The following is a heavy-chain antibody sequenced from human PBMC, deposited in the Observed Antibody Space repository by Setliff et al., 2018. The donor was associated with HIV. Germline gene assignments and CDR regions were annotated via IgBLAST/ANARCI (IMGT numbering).Heavy chain of an antibody. V-gene: IGHV4-31*03. CDR3: ASGSGSHYNSGDWYFDR. D-gene: IGHD3-10*01. J-gene: IGHJ2*01. CDR2: IYYSRST. CDR1: GGSISSGGYY. Sequence: SETLSLTCTVSGGSISSGGYYWSWIRQHPGKGLEWIGYIYYSRSTYFNPSLKSRVAISVATSENQFSLILNSVTAADTAVYYCASGSGSHYNSGDWYFDRWGRGTLVTVSS.